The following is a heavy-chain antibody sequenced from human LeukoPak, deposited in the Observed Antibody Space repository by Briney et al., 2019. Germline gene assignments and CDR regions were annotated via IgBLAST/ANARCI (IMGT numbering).Heavy chain of an antibody. Sequence: PGGSLRLSCAASGFTFSSYDMHWVRQATGKGLEWVSAIGTAGDPYYPGSVKGRFTISRENAKNSLYLQMNSLRAGDTAVYYCARDSPRDYYGSGSYLPFDYWGQGTLVTVSS. CDR1: GFTFSSYD. CDR3: ARDSPRDYYGSGSYLPFDY. CDR2: IGTAGDP. J-gene: IGHJ4*02. V-gene: IGHV3-13*05. D-gene: IGHD3-10*01.